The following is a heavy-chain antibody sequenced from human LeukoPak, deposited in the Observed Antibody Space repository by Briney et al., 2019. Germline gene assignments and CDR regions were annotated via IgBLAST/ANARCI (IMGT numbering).Heavy chain of an antibody. Sequence: GASVKVSCKASGGTFSSYAISWVRQAPGQGLEWMGGIIPIFGTANYAQKFQGRVTITADESTSTAYMELSSLRSEDTAVYYCARGEDYYDSSGATDYWGQGTLVTVSS. V-gene: IGHV1-69*13. CDR2: IIPIFGTA. J-gene: IGHJ4*02. CDR1: GGTFSSYA. D-gene: IGHD3-22*01. CDR3: ARGEDYYDSSGATDY.